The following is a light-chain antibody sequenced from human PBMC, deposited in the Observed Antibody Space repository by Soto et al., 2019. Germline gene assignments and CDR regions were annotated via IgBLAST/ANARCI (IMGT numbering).Light chain of an antibody. V-gene: IGKV3-15*01. CDR3: QQYNNWPPLT. Sequence: EIVLTQSPATLSVSPGERATLSCRASQTVSSNLGWYQQKPGQAPRLLIYGASTRATGIPARFSGSGSGTEFTLTISSLQSEDFAVYYCQQYNNWPPLTVGGGTKVDSK. J-gene: IGKJ4*01. CDR1: QTVSSN. CDR2: GAS.